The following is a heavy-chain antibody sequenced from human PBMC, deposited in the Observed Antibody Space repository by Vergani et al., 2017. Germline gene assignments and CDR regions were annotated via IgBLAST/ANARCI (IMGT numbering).Heavy chain of an antibody. CDR3: ARDRGYYGSGSYRGGWYFDY. CDR1: GYTFTGYY. CDR2: INPNSGGT. Sequence: QVQLVQSGAEVKKPGASVKVSCKASGYTFTGYYMHWVRQAPGQGLEWMGWINPNSGGTNYAQKFQGRVTMTRDTSISTAYMELGRLRSDDTAVYYCARDRGYYGSGSYRGGWYFDYWGQGTLVTVSS. D-gene: IGHD3-10*01. V-gene: IGHV1-2*02. J-gene: IGHJ4*02.